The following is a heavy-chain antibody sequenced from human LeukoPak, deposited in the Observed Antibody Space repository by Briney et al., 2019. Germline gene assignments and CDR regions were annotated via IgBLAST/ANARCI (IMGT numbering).Heavy chain of an antibody. CDR2: IYHSGST. V-gene: IGHV4-59*01. Sequence: SETLSLTCTVSGGSISSYYWSWIRQPPGKGLEWIGYIYHSGSTNYNPSLKSRVTISVDTSKNQFSLKLSSVTAADTAVYYCSGSLKPDFDYWGQGTLVTVSS. CDR3: SGSLKPDFDY. CDR1: GGSISSYY. J-gene: IGHJ4*02. D-gene: IGHD1-26*01.